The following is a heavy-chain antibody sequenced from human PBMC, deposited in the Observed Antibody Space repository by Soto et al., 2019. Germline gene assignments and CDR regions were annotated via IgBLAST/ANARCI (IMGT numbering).Heavy chain of an antibody. V-gene: IGHV4-59*01. Sequence: SETLSLTCTVSGGSMRNYFWTWIRQPPGTGLEWIGYIHYSGATSFFPSCSPSLRGRVTISEDTSKNQFSLKLLSVTTADTAVYFCAAGEASSRNLAPYYLDFWGQGTLVTVSS. CDR2: IHYSGAT. J-gene: IGHJ4*02. CDR3: AAGEASSRNLAPYYLDF. CDR1: GGSMRNYF. D-gene: IGHD6-13*01.